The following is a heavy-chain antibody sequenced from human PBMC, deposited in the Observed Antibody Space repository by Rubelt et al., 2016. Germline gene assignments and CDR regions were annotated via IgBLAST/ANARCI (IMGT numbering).Heavy chain of an antibody. Sequence: QVQLQQWGAGLLKPSETLSLTCAVYGGSFSGYYWSWIRQPPGKGLEWIGSIYYSGSTYYNPSLKSRVTISVDTSKNQFSLKLSSVTAADTAVYYCARLFFQGAVAGINYWGQGTLVTVSS. J-gene: IGHJ4*02. CDR3: ARLFFQGAVAGINY. V-gene: IGHV4-34*01. D-gene: IGHD6-19*01. CDR2: IYYSGST. CDR1: GGSFSGYY.